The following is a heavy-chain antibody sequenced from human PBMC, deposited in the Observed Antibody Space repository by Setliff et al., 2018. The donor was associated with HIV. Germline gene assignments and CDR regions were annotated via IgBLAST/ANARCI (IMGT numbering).Heavy chain of an antibody. CDR1: GFTFDDYA. D-gene: IGHD3-22*01. CDR2: INWNGGAT. J-gene: IGHJ2*01. V-gene: IGHV3-9*01. CDR3: VKDIVRYYYDTRGFDL. Sequence: PGGSLRLSCAASGFTFDDYAMHWVRQAPGRGLEWISGINWNGGATGYADSVQGRFTMSRDNAKNSLYLEMNSLTPEDTAFYYCVKDIVRYYYDTRGFDLWGRGTPVTVSS.